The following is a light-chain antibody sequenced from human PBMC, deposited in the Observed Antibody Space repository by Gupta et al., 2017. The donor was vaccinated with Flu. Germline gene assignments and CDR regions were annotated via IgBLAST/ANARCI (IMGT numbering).Light chain of an antibody. CDR2: EVS. J-gene: IGLJ1*01. V-gene: IGLV2-14*01. Sequence: QSALPPPSSVSGSPGQSITISCTGTSSDVGGYNYVSWYQQHPGKAPKLMIYEVSNRPSGVSNRFSGSKSGNTASLTISGLQAEDEADYYCSSYTSSSTLVFGTGTKVTVL. CDR1: SSDVGGYNY. CDR3: SSYTSSSTLV.